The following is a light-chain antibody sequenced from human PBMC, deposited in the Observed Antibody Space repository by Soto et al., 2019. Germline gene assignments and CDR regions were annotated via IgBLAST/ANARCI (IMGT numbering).Light chain of an antibody. CDR1: QSVSSY. V-gene: IGKV3-11*01. CDR2: DAS. J-gene: IGKJ4*01. CDR3: QQRSNWPLT. Sequence: ETVLTQSPATLSLSPGERATLSCRASQSVSSYLAWYQQKPGQAPRLLIYDASNRATGIPARFSGSGSGTDFTLTISSLEPADVAVYDGQQRSNWPLTFGGGTKVDIK.